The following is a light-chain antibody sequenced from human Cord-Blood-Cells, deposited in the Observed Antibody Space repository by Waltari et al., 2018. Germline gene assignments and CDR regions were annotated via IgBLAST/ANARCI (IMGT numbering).Light chain of an antibody. CDR3: QQYGSSPWT. CDR2: GAS. V-gene: IGKV3-20*01. Sequence: VLTQSPGTLSLYPGDRAPLSCRASQSVSSSYLAWYQQKSGQAPRLLIYGASSRATGIPDRFSGSGSGTDFTLTISRLEPEDFAVYYCQQYGSSPWTFGQGTKVEIK. J-gene: IGKJ1*01. CDR1: QSVSSSY.